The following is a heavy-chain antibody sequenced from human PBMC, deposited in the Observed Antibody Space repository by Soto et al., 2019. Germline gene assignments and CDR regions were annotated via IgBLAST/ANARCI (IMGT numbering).Heavy chain of an antibody. V-gene: IGHV4-39*01. CDR3: ARTSSSSWYGRLGYYYYGMDV. D-gene: IGHD6-13*01. CDR2: IYYSGST. CDR1: GGSISSSSYY. J-gene: IGHJ6*02. Sequence: SETLSLTCTVSGGSISSSSYYWGWIRQPPGKGLERIGSIYYSGSTYYNPSLKGRVTISVDTSKNQFSLKLSSVTAADTAVYYCARTSSSSWYGRLGYYYYGMDVWGQGTTVTVSS.